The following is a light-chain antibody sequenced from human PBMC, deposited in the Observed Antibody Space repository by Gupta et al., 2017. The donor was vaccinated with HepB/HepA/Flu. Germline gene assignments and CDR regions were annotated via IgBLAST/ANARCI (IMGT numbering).Light chain of an antibody. Sequence: DIQMTQSPSSLSASVGDSVTITCRASQSVATYLNCYQQKPGQAPKILIHTSSILQSGVPSRFSGNGYKTEFTLTINSLHPEDLATYYCQQYYSACSFGQGTKLEIK. CDR1: QSVATY. J-gene: IGKJ2*04. CDR2: TSS. CDR3: QQYYSACS. V-gene: IGKV1-39*01.